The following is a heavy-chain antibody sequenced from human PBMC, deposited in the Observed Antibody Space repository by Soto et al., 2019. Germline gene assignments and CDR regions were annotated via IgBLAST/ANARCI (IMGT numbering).Heavy chain of an antibody. V-gene: IGHV3-33*01. Sequence: VQLVESGGGVVQPGRSLRLSCAASGFTFSSYGMHWVRQAPGKGLEWVAVIWYDGSNKYYADSVKGRFTISRDNSKNTLYLQMNSLRAEDTAVYYCASSVYAWYYFDYWGQGTLVTVSS. CDR3: ASSVYAWYYFDY. CDR1: GFTFSSYG. D-gene: IGHD2-8*01. CDR2: IWYDGSNK. J-gene: IGHJ4*02.